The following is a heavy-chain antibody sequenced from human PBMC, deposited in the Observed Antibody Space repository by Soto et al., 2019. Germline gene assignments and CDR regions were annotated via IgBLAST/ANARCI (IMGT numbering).Heavy chain of an antibody. J-gene: IGHJ5*02. CDR3: VRGRRVGYCLRTSCHNWFDP. D-gene: IGHD2-2*01. CDR2: INYSGSN. Sequence: PSETLSLTCTVYGESFNGYYWSWIRQPPGKGLEWIGEINYSGSNNYNPSLKTRLTILVDTSKKQFSLKLTSVTAADTAVYYCVRGRRVGYCLRTSCHNWFDPWGQGTLVTVSS. V-gene: IGHV4-34*01. CDR1: GESFNGYY.